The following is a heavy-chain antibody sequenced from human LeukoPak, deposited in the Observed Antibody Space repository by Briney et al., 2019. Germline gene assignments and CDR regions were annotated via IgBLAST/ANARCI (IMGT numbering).Heavy chain of an antibody. J-gene: IGHJ4*02. V-gene: IGHV1-69*05. CDR1: GYTFTSYG. D-gene: IGHD2-2*01. CDR2: IIPIFGTA. CDR3: ARGTAAPKDDYFDY. Sequence: EASVKVSCKASGYTFTSYGISWVRQAPGQGLEWMGGIIPIFGTANYAQKFQGRVTITTDESTSTAYMELSSLRSEDTAVYYCARGTAAPKDDYFDYWGQGTLVTVSS.